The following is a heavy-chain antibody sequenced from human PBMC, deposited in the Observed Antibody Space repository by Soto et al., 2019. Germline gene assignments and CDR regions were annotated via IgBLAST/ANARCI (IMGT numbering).Heavy chain of an antibody. D-gene: IGHD2-15*01. V-gene: IGHV1-69*15. CDR2: IIPLFGAA. CDR1: GGTFSSYS. J-gene: IGHJ5*02. Sequence: QVQLVQSGAEVKKPGSSVKVSCKASGGTFSSYSINWVRQAPGQGLEWMGRIIPLFGAANYAQKFQGRITFTADESTTTAYMELSSLRSDDTAVYYCARGHTSAYWFDPWGQGTLVTVSS. CDR3: ARGHTSAYWFDP.